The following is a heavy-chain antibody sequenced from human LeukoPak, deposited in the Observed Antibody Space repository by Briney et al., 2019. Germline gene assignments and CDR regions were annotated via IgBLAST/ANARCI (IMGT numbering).Heavy chain of an antibody. V-gene: IGHV4-61*01. D-gene: IGHD4-17*01. J-gene: IGHJ3*02. CDR3: ARDLVTVTKGFDI. CDR1: GNSINRGYY. Sequence: SETLSLTCTVSGNSINRGYYWTWIRQPPGKGLEWIGYISYIGTTNYNPSLKSRVTISIDTSKNQFSLKVRSVTAADTAVYYCARDLVTVTKGFDIWGQGTMVSVSS. CDR2: ISYIGTT.